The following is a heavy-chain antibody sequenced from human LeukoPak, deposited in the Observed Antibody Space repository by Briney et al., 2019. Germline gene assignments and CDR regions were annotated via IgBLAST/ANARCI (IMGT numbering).Heavy chain of an antibody. CDR1: GFTFSDYY. CDR3: ARLEDYYYYMDV. J-gene: IGHJ6*03. V-gene: IGHV3-11*04. Sequence: GGSLRLSCAASGFTFSDYYMSWIRQAPGKGLEWVSAISGSGGSTYYADSVKGRFTISRDNAKNSLYLQMNSLRAEDTAVYYCARLEDYYYYMDVWGKGTTVTVSS. CDR2: ISGSGGST.